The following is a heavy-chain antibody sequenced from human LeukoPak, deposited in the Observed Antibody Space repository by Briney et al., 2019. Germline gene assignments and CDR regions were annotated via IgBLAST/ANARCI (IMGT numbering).Heavy chain of an antibody. CDR1: GFTFSSYA. V-gene: IGHV3-21*01. CDR2: ISSSSSYI. J-gene: IGHJ3*02. CDR3: ARQTRDAFDI. Sequence: GGSLRLSCSASGFTFSSYAMSWVRQAPGKGLELVSSISSSSSYIYYADSVKGRFTISRDNAKNSLYLQMNSLRAEDTAVYYCARQTRDAFDIWGQGTMVTVSS.